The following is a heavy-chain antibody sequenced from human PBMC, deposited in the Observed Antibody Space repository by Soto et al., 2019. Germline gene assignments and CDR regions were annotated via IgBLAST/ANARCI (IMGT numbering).Heavy chain of an antibody. V-gene: IGHV1-69*13. CDR1: GGTFSSYA. CDR3: ARLGWMGATTPNWFDP. J-gene: IGHJ5*02. CDR2: IIPIFGTA. D-gene: IGHD1-26*01. Sequence: SVKVSCKASGGTFSSYAIGWVRQAPGQGLEWMGGIIPIFGTANYAQKFQGRVTITADESTSTAYMELSSLGSEDTAVYYCARLGWMGATTPNWFDPWGQGTLVTVSS.